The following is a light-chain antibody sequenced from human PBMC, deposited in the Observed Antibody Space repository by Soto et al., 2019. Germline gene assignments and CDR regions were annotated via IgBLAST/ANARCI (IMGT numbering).Light chain of an antibody. Sequence: QSALTQPPSASGSPGQSVTFSCTGTSSDVGTYDYVSWYQQYPGKAPKLLIYGVTRRPSGVPDRFSGSKSGNTAALTVSGLQAEDEAYYYCSSYAGRSMYVFGNGTRSPS. CDR2: GVT. J-gene: IGLJ1*01. CDR1: SSDVGTYDY. V-gene: IGLV2-8*01. CDR3: SSYAGRSMYV.